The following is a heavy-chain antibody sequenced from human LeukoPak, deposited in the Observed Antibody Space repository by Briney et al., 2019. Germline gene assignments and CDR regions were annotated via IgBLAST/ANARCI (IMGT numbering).Heavy chain of an antibody. CDR3: ARGIAAAGAAVY. V-gene: IGHV1-46*01. CDR1: GYTFTSHY. Sequence: ASVKVSCKASGYTFTSHYMHWVRQAPGQGLEWMGIINPSGGSTSYAQEFQGRVTMTRDTSTSTVYMELSSLRSEDTAVYYCARGIAAAGAAVYWGQGTLVTVSS. D-gene: IGHD6-13*01. J-gene: IGHJ4*02. CDR2: INPSGGST.